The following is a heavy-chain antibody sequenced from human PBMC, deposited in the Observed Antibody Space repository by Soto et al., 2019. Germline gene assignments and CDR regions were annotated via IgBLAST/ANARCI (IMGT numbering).Heavy chain of an antibody. Sequence: XGSLKLSCSAAGFNFSSYAMHWVRQAPGKGLEWVAVISYDGGKKYYADSVKGRFTISRDNSKNTLYVEMNSLSAEDTAVYYCAREGQPAAGTTPHNWGQGTLVTVSS. D-gene: IGHD6-13*01. CDR3: AREGQPAAGTTPHN. J-gene: IGHJ4*02. CDR2: ISYDGGKK. CDR1: GFNFSSYA. V-gene: IGHV3-30*04.